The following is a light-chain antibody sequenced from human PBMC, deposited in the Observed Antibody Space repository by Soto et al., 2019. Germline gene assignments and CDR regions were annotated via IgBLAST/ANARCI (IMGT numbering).Light chain of an antibody. V-gene: IGLV2-14*02. J-gene: IGLJ1*01. CDR1: SSDVGSYNL. CDR3: SSYTSFSTYV. Sequence: QSALTQPASVSGSPGQSITISCTGTSSDVGSYNLVSWYQQNPGKAPKLMIYEGSKRPSGVSNRFSGSKSGNTASLTISGLQGEDEADYYCSSYTSFSTYVFGTGTKLTVL. CDR2: EGS.